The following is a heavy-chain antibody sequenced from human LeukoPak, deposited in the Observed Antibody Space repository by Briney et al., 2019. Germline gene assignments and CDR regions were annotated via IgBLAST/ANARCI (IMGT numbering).Heavy chain of an antibody. D-gene: IGHD5-12*01. CDR1: GFTFGDFA. V-gene: IGHV3-49*04. CDR3: TRVLVATIGGNYYYYGMDV. Sequence: GGSLRLSCAASGFTFGDFAMTWVRQAPGKGLQWVGFIRSEPYGGTTEYAASVKGRFTISRDDSKSIAYLQMNSLKTEDTAVYYCTRVLVATIGGNYYYYGMDVWGQGTTVTVSS. CDR2: IRSEPYGGTT. J-gene: IGHJ6*02.